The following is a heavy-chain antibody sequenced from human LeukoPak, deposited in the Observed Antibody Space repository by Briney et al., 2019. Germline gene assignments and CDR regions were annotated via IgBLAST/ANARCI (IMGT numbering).Heavy chain of an antibody. J-gene: IGHJ6*04. CDR2: ISSSSSYI. V-gene: IGHV3-21*01. CDR3: ARGYYGSGSSPYYYYYYGMDV. CDR1: GFTFSSYS. D-gene: IGHD3-10*01. Sequence: GGSLRPSCAASGFTFSSYSMNWVRQAPGKGLEWVSSISSSSSYIYYADSVKGRFTISRDNAKNSLYLQMNSLRAEDTAVYYCARGYYGSGSSPYYYYYYGMDVWGKGTTVTVSS.